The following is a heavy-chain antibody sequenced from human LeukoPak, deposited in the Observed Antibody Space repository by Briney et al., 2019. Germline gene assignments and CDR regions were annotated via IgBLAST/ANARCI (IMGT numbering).Heavy chain of an antibody. CDR2: INHSGST. CDR3: ARALEWGGYSSGRRAFDI. D-gene: IGHD6-19*01. CDR1: GGSFSGYY. Sequence: PSETLSLTCAVYGGSFSGYYWSWIRQPPGKGLEWIGEINHSGSTNYNPSLKSRVTISVDTSKNQFSLKLSSVTAADTAVYYCARALEWGGYSSGRRAFDIWGQGTMVTVSS. J-gene: IGHJ3*02. V-gene: IGHV4-34*01.